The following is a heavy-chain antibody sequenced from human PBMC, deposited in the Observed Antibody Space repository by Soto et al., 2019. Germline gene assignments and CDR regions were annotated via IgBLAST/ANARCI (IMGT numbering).Heavy chain of an antibody. Sequence: QVQLVESGGGVVQPGRSLRLSCAASGFTFSSYGMHWVRQAPGKGLEWVAVIWYDGSNKYYADSVKGRFTISRDNSKTTMYLQMNSLRAEDTAVYFCARGGLIAVAGSAFDSWGQGTLVTVSS. CDR1: GFTFSSYG. CDR2: IWYDGSNK. CDR3: ARGGLIAVAGSAFDS. D-gene: IGHD6-19*01. V-gene: IGHV3-33*01. J-gene: IGHJ4*02.